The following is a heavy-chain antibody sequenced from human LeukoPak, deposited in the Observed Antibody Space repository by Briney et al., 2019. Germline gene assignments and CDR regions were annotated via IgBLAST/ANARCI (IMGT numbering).Heavy chain of an antibody. CDR3: ARGLRFLEWLLRPRFDY. V-gene: IGHV3-30-3*01. CDR1: GFTFSSYA. J-gene: IGHJ4*02. D-gene: IGHD3-3*01. Sequence: TGGSLRLSCAASGFTFSSYAMHWVRQAPGKGLEWVAVISYDGSNKYYADSVKGRFTISRDNSKNTLYLQMNSLRAEDTAVYYCARGLRFLEWLLRPRFDYWGQGTLVTVSS. CDR2: ISYDGSNK.